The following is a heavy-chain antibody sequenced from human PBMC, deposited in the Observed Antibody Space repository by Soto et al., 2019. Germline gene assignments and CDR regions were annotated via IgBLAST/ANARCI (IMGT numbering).Heavy chain of an antibody. CDR2: INHSGST. J-gene: IGHJ4*02. CDR1: GGSFSGYY. Sequence: SETLSLTCAVCGGSFSGYYWSWIRQPPWKGLEWIGEINHSGSTNYNPSLKSRVTISVDTSKNQFSLKLSSVTAADTAVYYCARGPTVVVAANRTLDYSGQRTLLTLCS. V-gene: IGHV4-34*01. CDR3: ARGPTVVVAANRTLDY. D-gene: IGHD2-15*01.